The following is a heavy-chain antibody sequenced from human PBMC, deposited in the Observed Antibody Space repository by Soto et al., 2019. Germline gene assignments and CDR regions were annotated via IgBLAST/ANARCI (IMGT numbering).Heavy chain of an antibody. CDR2: ISGSGGST. CDR1: GFTFSSYA. D-gene: IGHD1-1*01. V-gene: IGHV3-23*01. J-gene: IGHJ6*02. Sequence: GGSLRLSCAASGFTFSSYAMSWVRQAPGKGLEWVSAISGSGGSTYYADSVKGRFTISRDSSRNTLYLQMNSLRAADTAVYYCEKGSTGRHFYYGLDVWGPGTTVTVSS. CDR3: EKGSTGRHFYYGLDV.